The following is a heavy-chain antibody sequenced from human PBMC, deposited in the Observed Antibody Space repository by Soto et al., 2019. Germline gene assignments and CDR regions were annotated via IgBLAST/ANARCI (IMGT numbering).Heavy chain of an antibody. CDR3: AREEDGSGWRYFDY. Sequence: QVQLQESGPGLVKPSQTLPLTCTVSGGSISSGGYYWSWIRQHPGKGLEWIGYIYYSGSTYYNPSLKSRVTISVDTSKNQFSLKLSSVTAADTAVYYCAREEDGSGWRYFDYWAQGTLVTVSS. J-gene: IGHJ4*02. D-gene: IGHD6-19*01. V-gene: IGHV4-31*03. CDR2: IYYSGST. CDR1: GGSISSGGYY.